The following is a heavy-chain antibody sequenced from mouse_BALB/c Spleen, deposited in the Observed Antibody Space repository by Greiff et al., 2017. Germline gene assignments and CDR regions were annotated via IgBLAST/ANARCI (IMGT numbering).Heavy chain of an antibody. Sequence: QVQLQQSGAELVKPGASVKMSCKASGYTFTSYWMHWVKQRPGQGLEWIGVIDPSDSYTSYNQKFKGKATLTVDTSSSTAYMQLSSLTSEDSAVYYCTRSGGNYGKGYFDYWGQGTTLTVSS. J-gene: IGHJ2*01. CDR3: TRSGGNYGKGYFDY. D-gene: IGHD2-1*01. V-gene: IGHV1S127*01. CDR1: GYTFTSYW. CDR2: IDPSDSYT.